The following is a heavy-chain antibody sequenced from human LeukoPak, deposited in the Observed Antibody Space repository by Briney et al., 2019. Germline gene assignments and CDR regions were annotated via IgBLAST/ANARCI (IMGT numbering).Heavy chain of an antibody. V-gene: IGHV3-23*01. CDR3: AKLYYDFWSGYPYYFDY. Sequence: GGSLRLSCAASGFAFDTYGMTWARQAPGKGLEWVSSISGSGYNTYYADSVKGRFTISRDNSKNTLYLQMNGLRAEDTAVYYCAKLYYDFWSGYPYYFDYWGQGALVTVSS. D-gene: IGHD3-3*01. CDR2: ISGSGYNT. J-gene: IGHJ4*02. CDR1: GFAFDTYG.